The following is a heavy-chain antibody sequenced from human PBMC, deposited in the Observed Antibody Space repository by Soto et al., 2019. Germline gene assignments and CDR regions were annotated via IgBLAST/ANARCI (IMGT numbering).Heavy chain of an antibody. CDR1: GGSFSGNY. D-gene: IGHD1-26*01. CDR2: INHSGST. Sequence: SDTLSLTCAVYGGSFSGNYWSWIRQPPGKGLEWIGEINHSGSTNYNPSLKSRVTISVDTSKNQFSLKLSSVTAADTAVYYCARVESYGGSYAVDWFDPWGQGTLVTVS. V-gene: IGHV4-34*01. J-gene: IGHJ5*02. CDR3: ARVESYGGSYAVDWFDP.